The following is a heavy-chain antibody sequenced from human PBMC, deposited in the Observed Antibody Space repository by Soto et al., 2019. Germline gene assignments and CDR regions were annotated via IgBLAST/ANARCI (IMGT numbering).Heavy chain of an antibody. CDR1: GGSISRSNYY. V-gene: IGHV4-39*01. Sequence: PSETLSLTCTVSGGSISRSNYYWGWIRQPPGKGLEWIGSIYNSGSTYYNPSLKSRVTISVDTSKNQFSLKVTSVTAADTAVYYCARQGPQGSYYYFMDVWGKGTTVTVSS. CDR2: IYNSGST. CDR3: ARQGPQGSYYYFMDV. J-gene: IGHJ6*03.